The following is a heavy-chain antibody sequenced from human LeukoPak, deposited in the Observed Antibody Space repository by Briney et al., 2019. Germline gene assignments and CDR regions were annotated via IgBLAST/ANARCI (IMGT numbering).Heavy chain of an antibody. V-gene: IGHV3-48*02. CDR2: IGPTSDIV. CDR3: ARVRSGWYDDY. D-gene: IGHD6-19*01. Sequence: GGSLGLSCAASGFTFSAYSMSWVRQAPGKGLEWVSFIGPTSDIVFYADSVKGRFTISRDNAKNSLYLQVNSLRDEDTAVYYCARVRSGWYDDYWGQGTLVTVS. J-gene: IGHJ4*02. CDR1: GFTFSAYS.